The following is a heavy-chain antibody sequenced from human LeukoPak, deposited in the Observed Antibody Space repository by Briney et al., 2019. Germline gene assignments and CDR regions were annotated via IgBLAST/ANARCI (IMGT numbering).Heavy chain of an antibody. D-gene: IGHD4-17*01. CDR3: ARRHDYGDYLNWFDP. J-gene: IGHJ5*02. Sequence: GGSLRLSCAASGFTFSSYSMNWVRQAPGKGLEWVSSISSSSSYIYYADSVKGRFTISRDNAKNSLYLQMNSLRAEDTAVYYCARRHDYGDYLNWFDPWGQGTLVTVSS. CDR2: ISSSSSYI. CDR1: GFTFSSYS. V-gene: IGHV3-21*01.